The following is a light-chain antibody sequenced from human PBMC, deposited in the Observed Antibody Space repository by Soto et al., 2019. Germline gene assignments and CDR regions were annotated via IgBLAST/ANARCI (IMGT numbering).Light chain of an antibody. V-gene: IGKV1-5*01. J-gene: IGKJ5*01. CDR1: QSISNY. CDR2: PAS. Sequence: DIQMTQSPSSLSASVGDRVTITCRASQSISNYLAWYQQRPGEAPKLLIYPASSLQSGVPSRFSGSGSGTEFTLTISSLQPEDFATYYCQQYNSNSSTFGQGTRLDI. CDR3: QQYNSNSST.